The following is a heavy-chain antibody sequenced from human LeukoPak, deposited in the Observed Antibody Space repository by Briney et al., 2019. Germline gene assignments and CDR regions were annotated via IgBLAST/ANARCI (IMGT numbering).Heavy chain of an antibody. V-gene: IGHV4-34*01. Sequence: SETLSLTCAVYGGSFSGYYWSWIRQPPGKGLEWIGEINHSGSTNYNPSLKSRVTISVDTSKNQFSLKLSSVTAADTAVYYCARQRPSSWHYYYYYYMDVWGKGTTVTVSS. CDR3: ARQRPSSWHYYYYYYMDV. D-gene: IGHD6-13*01. CDR1: GGSFSGYY. J-gene: IGHJ6*03. CDR2: INHSGST.